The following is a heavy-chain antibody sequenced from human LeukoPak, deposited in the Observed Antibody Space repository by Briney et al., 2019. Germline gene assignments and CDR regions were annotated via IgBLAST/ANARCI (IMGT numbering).Heavy chain of an antibody. J-gene: IGHJ4*02. CDR3: ARDLGDYGDYSYYFDY. D-gene: IGHD4-17*01. V-gene: IGHV1-2*06. CDR1: GYTFTGYY. CDR2: INPNGGGT. Sequence: ASVKVSCKASGYTFTGYYMHWVRQAPGQGLEWMGRINPNGGGTNYAQKFQGRVTMTRDTSISTAYMELSRLRSDDTAVYYCARDLGDYGDYSYYFDYWGQGTLVTVSS.